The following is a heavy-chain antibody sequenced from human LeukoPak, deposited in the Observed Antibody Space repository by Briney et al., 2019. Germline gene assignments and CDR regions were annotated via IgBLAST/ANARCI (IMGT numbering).Heavy chain of an antibody. V-gene: IGHV5-51*01. D-gene: IGHD2-15*01. CDR3: ARRGGGYVDY. CDR2: VYPADSDT. Sequence: GESLKISCKGSGYSFANYWISWVRQMPGKGLEWMGIVYPADSDTRYSPSFQGQVTISADKSISTAYLQWSSLKASDTAMYYCARRGGGYVDYWGQGTLVTDYS. J-gene: IGHJ4*02. CDR1: GYSFANYW.